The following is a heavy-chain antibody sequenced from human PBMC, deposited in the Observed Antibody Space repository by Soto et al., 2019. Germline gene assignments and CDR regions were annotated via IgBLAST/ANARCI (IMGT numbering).Heavy chain of an antibody. V-gene: IGHV4-30-2*01. CDR1: GGSISTAAYS. D-gene: IGHD5-18*01. J-gene: IGHJ4*02. Sequence: PSETLSLTCTVSGGSISTAAYSWSWIRQPPGKGLEWIGYIYPSGMPFYNPSLRSRVTISIDRSNDQFSLNLKSVPAADTAVYYCARERGGYGLFDSWGRGTLVIVSS. CDR3: ARERGGYGLFDS. CDR2: IYPSGMP.